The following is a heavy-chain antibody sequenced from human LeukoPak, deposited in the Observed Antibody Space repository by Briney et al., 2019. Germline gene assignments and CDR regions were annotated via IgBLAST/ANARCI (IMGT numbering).Heavy chain of an antibody. Sequence: PSETLSLTCTVSGGSISSYYWSWIRQPPGKGLEWIGYIYNSGSTNYNPSLKSRVTISVDTAKNQFSLKLSYVTAAYTAVYYCARGGYSYGYDDDFDYWGQGTLVTVSS. CDR3: ARGGYSYGYDDDFDY. D-gene: IGHD5-18*01. CDR2: IYNSGST. CDR1: GGSISSYY. V-gene: IGHV4-59*01. J-gene: IGHJ4*02.